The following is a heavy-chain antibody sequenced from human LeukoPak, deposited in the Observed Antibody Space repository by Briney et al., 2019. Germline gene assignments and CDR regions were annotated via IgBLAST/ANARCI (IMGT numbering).Heavy chain of an antibody. CDR3: ARGDYDFWPYY. J-gene: IGHJ4*02. D-gene: IGHD3-3*01. Sequence: GGSLRLSCAASGFTFSSYWMHWVRQAPGKGLVWVSRINSDGSSTSYADSVKGRFTISRDNAKNTLYLQMNSLRAEDTAVYYCARGDYDFWPYYWGQGTLVTVSS. CDR1: GFTFSSYW. V-gene: IGHV3-74*01. CDR2: INSDGSST.